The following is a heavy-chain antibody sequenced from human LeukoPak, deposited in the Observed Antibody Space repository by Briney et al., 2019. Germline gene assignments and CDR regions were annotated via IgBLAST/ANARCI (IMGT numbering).Heavy chain of an antibody. D-gene: IGHD6-19*01. CDR1: GFTFSAYW. V-gene: IGHV3-7*01. CDR3: ARDRRGGSGWYYFDS. Sequence: GGSLRLSCAASGFTFSAYWMNWVRQAPGKGLEWVANIKQDGSEKHYVDSVKGRFTISRDNAKNSLYLQMNSLRAEDTAVYYCARDRRGGSGWYYFDSWGQGTLATVSS. J-gene: IGHJ4*02. CDR2: IKQDGSEK.